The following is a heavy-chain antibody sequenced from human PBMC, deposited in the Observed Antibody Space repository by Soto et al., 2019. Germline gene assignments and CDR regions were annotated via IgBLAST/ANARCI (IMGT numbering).Heavy chain of an antibody. V-gene: IGHV4-31*03. CDR2: IYYSGST. J-gene: IGHJ5*02. Sequence: KTSETLSLTCTVSGGSISSGGYYWSWIRQHPGKGLEWIGYIYYSGSTYYNPSLKSRVTISVDTSKNQFSLKLSSVTAADTAVYYCARAFRSPAIYPIEYTEPPDWFDPWGQGTLVTVSS. D-gene: IGHD6-6*01. CDR3: ARAFRSPAIYPIEYTEPPDWFDP. CDR1: GGSISSGGYY.